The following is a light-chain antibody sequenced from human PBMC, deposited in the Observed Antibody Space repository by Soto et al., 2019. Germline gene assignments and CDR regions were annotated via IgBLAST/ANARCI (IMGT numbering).Light chain of an antibody. CDR1: SSDVGGYNY. J-gene: IGLJ1*01. V-gene: IGLV2-14*01. CDR3: SSYTSSIFYV. CDR2: EVS. Sequence: QSVLTQPASVSGSPGQSITISCTGTSSDVGGYNYVSWYQQHPGKAPKLMIYEVSNRPSGVSNGFSGSKSGNTASLTISGLQAEDEADYYCSSYTSSIFYVFGTGTKVTVL.